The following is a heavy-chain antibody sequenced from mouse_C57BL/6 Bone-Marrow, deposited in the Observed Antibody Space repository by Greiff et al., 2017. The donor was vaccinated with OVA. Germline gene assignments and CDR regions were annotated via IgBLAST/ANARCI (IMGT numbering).Heavy chain of an antibody. Sequence: QVQLQQSGAELVKPGASVKLSCKASGYTFTEYTIHWVKQRSGQGLEWIGWFYPGSGSIKYNEKFKDKATLTADKSSSTAYMELSRLTSEDSAVYYCARHEEEHYSNYDWFAYWGQGTLVTVSA. J-gene: IGHJ3*01. CDR2: FYPGSGSI. CDR3: ARHEEEHYSNYDWFAY. D-gene: IGHD2-5*01. V-gene: IGHV1-62-2*01. CDR1: GYTFTEYT.